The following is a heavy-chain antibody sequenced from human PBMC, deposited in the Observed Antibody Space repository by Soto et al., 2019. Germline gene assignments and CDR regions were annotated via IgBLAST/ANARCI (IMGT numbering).Heavy chain of an antibody. CDR3: AAFLRWWSRGDY. CDR1: GFTFSSYA. D-gene: IGHD2-21*01. V-gene: IGHV3-23*01. CDR2: ISGSGGST. Sequence: EVQLLESGGGLVQPGGSLRLSCAASGFTFSSYAMNWVRQAPGKGLEWVSAISGSGGSTYYADSVKGRFTISRDNSKNTLYLQMNSLRAEDTAVYYCAAFLRWWSRGDYWGQGTLVTVSS. J-gene: IGHJ4*02.